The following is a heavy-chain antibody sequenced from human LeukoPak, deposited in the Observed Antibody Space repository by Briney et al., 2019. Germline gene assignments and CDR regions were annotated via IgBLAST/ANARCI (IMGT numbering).Heavy chain of an antibody. V-gene: IGHV7-4-1*02. CDR1: GYTLTSYG. Sequence: ASVKVSCKASGYTLTSYGTSWVRQAPGQGLEWMGWINTNTGNPTYAQGFTGRFVFSLDTSVSTEYLQISSLKAEDTAVYYCARDSGYSSSWREKYYYYMDVWGKGTTVTVSS. CDR3: ARDSGYSSSWREKYYYYMDV. CDR2: INTNTGNP. D-gene: IGHD6-13*01. J-gene: IGHJ6*03.